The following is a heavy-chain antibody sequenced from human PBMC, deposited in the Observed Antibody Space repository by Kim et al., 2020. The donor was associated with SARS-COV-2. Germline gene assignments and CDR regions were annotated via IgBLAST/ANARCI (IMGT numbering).Heavy chain of an antibody. J-gene: IGHJ6*02. CDR1: GFIFSDHY. D-gene: IGHD3-16*01. Sequence: GGSLRLSCAASGFIFSDHYMEWVRQAPGMGLEWVGRSRNKANSYTTEYAASVKGRFTISRDDSKSSVYLQMNSLKTEDTAVYYCTRTFYDQKMDVWGQGT. V-gene: IGHV3-72*01. CDR2: SRNKANSYTT. CDR3: TRTFYDQKMDV.